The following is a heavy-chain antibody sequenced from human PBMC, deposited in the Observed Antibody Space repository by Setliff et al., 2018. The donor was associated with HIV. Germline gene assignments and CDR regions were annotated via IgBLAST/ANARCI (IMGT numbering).Heavy chain of an antibody. CDR3: ARGTKGSRWSVTRINWFDT. Sequence: SETLSLTCAVYGGSFRGYYWNWIRQSPDKGLEWIGEIDHSGRTNYNPSLRSRVIMSADTTKSQFSLNLTSLTAGDTAVYYCARGTKGSRWSVTRINWFDTWGQGTLVTVSS. CDR2: IDHSGRT. CDR1: GGSFRGYY. D-gene: IGHD6-13*01. J-gene: IGHJ5*02. V-gene: IGHV4-34*01.